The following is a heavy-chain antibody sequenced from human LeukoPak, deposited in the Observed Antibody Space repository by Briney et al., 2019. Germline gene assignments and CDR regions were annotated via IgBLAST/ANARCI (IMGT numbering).Heavy chain of an antibody. CDR3: ARSSIAARRLQNWFDP. Sequence: PSQTLSLTCAISGDSVSSNSAAWNWIRQSPSRGLEWLGRTYYRSKWYNDYAVSAKSRITINPDTSKNQFSLQLNSVTPEDTAVYYCARSSIAARRLQNWFDPWGQGTLVTVSS. D-gene: IGHD6-6*01. J-gene: IGHJ5*02. V-gene: IGHV6-1*01. CDR1: GDSVSSNSAA. CDR2: TYYRSKWYN.